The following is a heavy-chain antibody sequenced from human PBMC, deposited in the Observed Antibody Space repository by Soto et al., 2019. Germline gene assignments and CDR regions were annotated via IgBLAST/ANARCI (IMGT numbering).Heavy chain of an antibody. CDR3: ARGPYGDNAFDI. CDR1: GYSFTDYY. V-gene: IGHV1-2*02. J-gene: IGHJ3*02. Sequence: QVQVVQSGAEVKKPGASVKVSCKASGYSFTDYYMHWIRQAPGQGLEWMGWIAPRREGTELAKNFHGSITATGDTSTSTDYRELKGLTSADTAVYFCARGPYGDNAFDIWGQGTVVTVSS. CDR2: IAPRREGT. D-gene: IGHD4-17*01.